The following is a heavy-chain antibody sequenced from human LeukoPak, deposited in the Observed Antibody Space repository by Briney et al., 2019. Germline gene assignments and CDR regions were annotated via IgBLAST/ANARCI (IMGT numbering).Heavy chain of an antibody. V-gene: IGHV3-7*03. CDR3: AKRNYHYYYGMDV. CDR1: GFTFSSYA. J-gene: IGHJ6*02. Sequence: GSLRLSCAASGFTFSSYAMSWVRQAPGKGLEWVANIKQDGSEKYYVDSVKGRFTISRDNAKNSLYLQMNSLRAEDTAVYYCAKRNYHYYYGMDVWGQGTTVTVSS. CDR2: IKQDGSEK. D-gene: IGHD1-14*01.